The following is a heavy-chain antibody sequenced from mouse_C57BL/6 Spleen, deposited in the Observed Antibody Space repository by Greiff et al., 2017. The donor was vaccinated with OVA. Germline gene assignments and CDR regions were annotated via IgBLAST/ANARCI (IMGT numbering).Heavy chain of an antibody. D-gene: IGHD2-4*01. CDR3: AREAYDYDSWFAY. Sequence: QVQLKESGAELVKPGASVKISCKASGYAFSSYWMNWVKQRPGKGLEWIGQIYPGDGDTNYNGKFKGKATLTADKSSSTAYMQLSSLTSEDSAVYFCAREAYDYDSWFAYWGQGTLVTVSA. V-gene: IGHV1-80*01. CDR1: GYAFSSYW. J-gene: IGHJ3*01. CDR2: IYPGDGDT.